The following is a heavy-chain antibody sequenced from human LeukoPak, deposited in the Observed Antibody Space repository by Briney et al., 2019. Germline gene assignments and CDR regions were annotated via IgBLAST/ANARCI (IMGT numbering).Heavy chain of an antibody. CDR1: GGSFSGYY. CDR3: ARGGRYCSSTSCYSFGMDV. Sequence: SETLSLTCVVYGGSFSGYYWSWIRQPPGKGLEWIGEINHSGSTNYNPSLKSRVTISVDTSKNQFSLKLSSVTAADTAVYYCARGGRYCSSTSCYSFGMDVWGQGTTVTVSS. J-gene: IGHJ6*02. CDR2: INHSGST. D-gene: IGHD2-2*01. V-gene: IGHV4-34*01.